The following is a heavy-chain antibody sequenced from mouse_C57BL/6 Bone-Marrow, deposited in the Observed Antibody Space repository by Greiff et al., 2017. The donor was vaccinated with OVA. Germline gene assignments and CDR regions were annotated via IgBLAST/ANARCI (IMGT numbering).Heavy chain of an antibody. CDR1: GYAFTNYL. CDR2: INPGSGGT. CDR3: ARAPRLYYYGSSWWYFDV. Sequence: VQLQESGAELVRPGTSVKVSCKASGYAFTNYLIEWVKQRPGQGLEWIGVINPGSGGTNYNEKFKGKATLTADKSSSTAYMQLSSLTSEDSAVYFCARAPRLYYYGSSWWYFDVWGTGTTVTVSS. D-gene: IGHD1-1*01. V-gene: IGHV1-54*01. J-gene: IGHJ1*03.